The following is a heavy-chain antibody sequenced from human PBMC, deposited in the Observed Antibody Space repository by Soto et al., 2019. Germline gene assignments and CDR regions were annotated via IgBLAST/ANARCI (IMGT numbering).Heavy chain of an antibody. CDR2: IVVGSGNT. CDR1: GFTFTSSA. V-gene: IGHV1-58*01. CDR3: AADQGYSYAYYYYYGMDV. J-gene: IGHJ6*02. Sequence: VASVKVSCKASGFTFTSSAVQWVRQARGQRLEWIGWIVVGSGNTNYAQKFQERVTITRDMSTSTAYMELSSLRSEDTAVYYCAADQGYSYAYYYYYGMDVWGQGTTVTVSS. D-gene: IGHD5-18*01.